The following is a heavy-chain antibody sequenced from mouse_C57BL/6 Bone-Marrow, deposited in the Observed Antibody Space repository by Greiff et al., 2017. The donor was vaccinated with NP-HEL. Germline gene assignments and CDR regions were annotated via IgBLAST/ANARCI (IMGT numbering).Heavy chain of an antibody. V-gene: IGHV1-69*01. Sequence: QVQLKQPGAELVMPGASVKLSCKASGYTFTSYWMHWVKQRPGQGLEWIGEIDPSDSYTNYNQKFKGKSTLTVDKSSSTAYMQLSSLTSEDSAVYYCARERLGKRGFAYWGQGTLVTVSA. CDR1: GYTFTSYW. D-gene: IGHD4-1*01. CDR2: IDPSDSYT. CDR3: ARERLGKRGFAY. J-gene: IGHJ3*01.